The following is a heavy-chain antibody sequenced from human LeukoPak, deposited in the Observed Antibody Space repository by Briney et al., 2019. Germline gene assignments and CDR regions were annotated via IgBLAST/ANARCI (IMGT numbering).Heavy chain of an antibody. J-gene: IGHJ2*01. D-gene: IGHD6-19*01. V-gene: IGHV4-59*08. Sequence: SETLSLTCTVSGGSISSYYWSWIRQPPGKGLEWIGYIYYSGSTNYNPSLKSRVTISVDTSKNQFSLKLSSVTAADTAVYYCARRLSSGWYHWYFDLWGRGTLVTVSS. CDR3: ARRLSSGWYHWYFDL. CDR2: IYYSGST. CDR1: GGSISSYY.